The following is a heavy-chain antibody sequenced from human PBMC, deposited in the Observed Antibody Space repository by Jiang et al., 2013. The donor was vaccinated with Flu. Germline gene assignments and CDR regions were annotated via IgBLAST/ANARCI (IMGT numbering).Heavy chain of an antibody. Sequence: QTLSLTCAISGDSVSSNSAAWNWIRQSPSRGLEWLGRTYYRSKWYNDYAVSVKSRITINPDTSKNQFSLQLNSVTPEDTAVYYCARTVTEGSSSRLGDYYYYMDVWGKGTTVTVS. CDR1: GDSVSSNSAA. CDR2: TYYRSKWYN. V-gene: IGHV6-1*01. CDR3: ARTVTEGSSSRLGDYYYYMDV. D-gene: IGHD6-13*01. J-gene: IGHJ6*03.